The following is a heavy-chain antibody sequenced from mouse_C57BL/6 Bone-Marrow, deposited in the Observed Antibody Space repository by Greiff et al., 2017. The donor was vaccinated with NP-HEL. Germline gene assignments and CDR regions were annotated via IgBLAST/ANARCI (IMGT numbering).Heavy chain of an antibody. V-gene: IGHV1-50*01. J-gene: IGHJ4*01. D-gene: IGHD1-1*01. CDR3: ARGGTTVVNYAMDY. CDR1: GYTFTSYW. Sequence: QVQLKQPGAELVKPGASVKLSCKASGYTFTSYWMQWVKQRPGQGLEWIGEIDPSDSYTNYNQKFKGKATLTVDTSSSTAYMQLSSLTSEDSAVYYCARGGTTVVNYAMDYWGQGTSVTVSS. CDR2: IDPSDSYT.